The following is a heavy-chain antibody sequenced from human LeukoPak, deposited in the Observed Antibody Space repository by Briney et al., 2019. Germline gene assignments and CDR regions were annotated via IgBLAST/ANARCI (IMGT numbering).Heavy chain of an antibody. D-gene: IGHD3-10*01. CDR2: INPNSGGT. J-gene: IGHJ3*02. Sequence: ASVKVSCKASGYTFTGYYMHWVRQAPGQGLEWMGWINPNSGGTNYAQKFQGRVTMTRDTSISTAYMELSRLTSDDTAVYYCARDPPIGGADVFDIRGQGTMVTVSS. CDR1: GYTFTGYY. CDR3: ARDPPIGGADVFDI. V-gene: IGHV1-2*02.